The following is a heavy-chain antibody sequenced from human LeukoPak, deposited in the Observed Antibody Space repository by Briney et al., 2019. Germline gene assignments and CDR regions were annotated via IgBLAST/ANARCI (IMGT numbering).Heavy chain of an antibody. CDR2: IYYSGST. CDR3: ARKNDFDM. D-gene: IGHD2/OR15-2a*01. V-gene: IGHV4-59*01. Sequence: SETLSLTFTVSGGSISSDHWNWVRQPPGKGLEWIGCIYYSGSTYYNPSLKSRVTISVDMSKSQFSLRLTSVTAADTAVYYCARKNDFDMGAQGTLVTVSS. J-gene: IGHJ3*02. CDR1: GGSISSDH.